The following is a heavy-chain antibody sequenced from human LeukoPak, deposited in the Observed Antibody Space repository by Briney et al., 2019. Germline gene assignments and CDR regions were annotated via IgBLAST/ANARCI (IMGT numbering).Heavy chain of an antibody. D-gene: IGHD3-16*01. J-gene: IGHJ4*02. CDR2: IHHSGGT. Sequence: SETLSLTCAVYGGSFSGYWSWIRQPPGKGLEWIGQIHHSGGTSYNPSLRSRVIISVAMSKDQFSLKLSSVTAADMAVYYCARHGGFYFDYWGQGALVTVSS. V-gene: IGHV4-34*01. CDR1: GGSFSGY. CDR3: ARHGGFYFDY.